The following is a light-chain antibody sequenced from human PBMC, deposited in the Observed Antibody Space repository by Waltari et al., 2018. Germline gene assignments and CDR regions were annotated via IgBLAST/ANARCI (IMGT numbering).Light chain of an antibody. V-gene: IGLV2-23*01. J-gene: IGLJ2*01. Sequence: QSALTQPASVSGSPGPSITISCSGTSGDVGSYDLVSWYQQHPGKGPKLMIYEGTKRPSGVSNRFSGSKSGNTASLTISGLQAEDEADYYCCSYAGSRTVVFGGGTKLTVL. CDR2: EGT. CDR1: SGDVGSYDL. CDR3: CSYAGSRTVV.